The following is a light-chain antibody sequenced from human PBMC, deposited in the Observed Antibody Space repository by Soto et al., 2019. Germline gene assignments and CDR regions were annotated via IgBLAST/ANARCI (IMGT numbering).Light chain of an antibody. CDR3: QKCGSSPYT. CDR2: AAS. CDR1: HSLTSNS. Sequence: ETVLTKSPGTLSLSPGERVTLSCRASHSLTSNSLVWYQQKPGQAPRLLIYAASLRPPGIPDRFSGSGSGTDFTLTITRLEPEDFAVYYCQKCGSSPYTFGQGTKLEIK. V-gene: IGKV3-20*01. J-gene: IGKJ2*01.